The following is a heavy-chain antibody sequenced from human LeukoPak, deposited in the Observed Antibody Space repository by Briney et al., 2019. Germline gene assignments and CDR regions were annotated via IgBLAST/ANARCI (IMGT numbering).Heavy chain of an antibody. CDR2: ISGGGEDT. D-gene: IGHD6-13*01. Sequence: AGSLTLSCTASGCSFRSFAMSWVRQAPGPGLEGVSFISGGGEDTYYADSVKGRFTISRDNSETTLYMQMNSLGADDAALYYCARTIAQYTNTWLYYFYGLDVWGQGTTVTVSS. CDR3: ARTIAQYTNTWLYYFYGLDV. J-gene: IGHJ6*02. V-gene: IGHV3-23*01. CDR1: GCSFRSFA.